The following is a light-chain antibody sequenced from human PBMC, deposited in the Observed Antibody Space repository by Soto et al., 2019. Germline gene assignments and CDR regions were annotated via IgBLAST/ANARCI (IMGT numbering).Light chain of an antibody. CDR1: NIGSKS. J-gene: IGLJ1*01. Sequence: VLTQPPSVSVAPGQTARITCGEKNIGSKSVHWYQQKPGQAPVLVVYDDNDRPSGIPERISGSNSGNTATLTISRVEAGDEADYYCQVWDSSSDHRVFGTGTKLTV. CDR3: QVWDSSSDHRV. V-gene: IGLV3-21*02. CDR2: DDN.